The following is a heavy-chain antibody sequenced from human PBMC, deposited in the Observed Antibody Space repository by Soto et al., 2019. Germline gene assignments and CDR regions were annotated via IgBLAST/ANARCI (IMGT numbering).Heavy chain of an antibody. CDR2: IYYSGST. V-gene: IGHV4-59*08. CDR3: ASHFLDPVAATGGFDY. CDR1: GGSISSYY. D-gene: IGHD2-15*01. J-gene: IGHJ4*02. Sequence: SETLSLTCTVSGGSISSYYWSWIRQPPGKGLEWIGYIYYSGSTNYNPSLKSRVTISVDTSKNQFSLKLSSVTAADTAVYYCASHFLDPVAATGGFDYWGQGTLVTVSS.